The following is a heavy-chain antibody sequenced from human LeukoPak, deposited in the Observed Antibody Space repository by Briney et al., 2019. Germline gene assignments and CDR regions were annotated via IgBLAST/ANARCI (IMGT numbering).Heavy chain of an antibody. J-gene: IGHJ6*03. CDR1: GYTFTGYY. CDR3: ARGGYSYGSDYYYYYYMDV. V-gene: IGHV1-46*01. D-gene: IGHD5-18*01. CDR2: INPSGGST. Sequence: ASVKVSCKASGYTFTGYYMHWVRQTPGQGLEWMGIINPSGGSTSYAQKFQGRVTMTRDMSTSTVYMELSSLRSEDTAVYYCARGGYSYGSDYYYYYYMDVWGKGTTVTVSS.